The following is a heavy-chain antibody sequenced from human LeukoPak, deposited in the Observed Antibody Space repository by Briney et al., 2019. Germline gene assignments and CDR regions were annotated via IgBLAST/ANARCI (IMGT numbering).Heavy chain of an antibody. CDR2: ISAYNGNT. J-gene: IGHJ4*02. CDR3: ARDLSASLPDY. Sequence: ASVKVSCKASGYSFISYGISWVRQAPGQWLEWMGWISAYNGNTNYVQKLQGRVTMTTDTSTSTAYMELRSLTSDDTAVYYCARDLSASLPDYWGQGTLVTVSS. V-gene: IGHV1-18*01. D-gene: IGHD1-26*01. CDR1: GYSFISYG.